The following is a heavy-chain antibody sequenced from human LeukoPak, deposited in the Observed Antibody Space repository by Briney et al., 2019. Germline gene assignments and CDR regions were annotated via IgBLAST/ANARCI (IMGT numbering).Heavy chain of an antibody. Sequence: SETPSLTCTVSGRSISSTNFYWGWIRQPPGKGLGWIGSISYSGATYYTASLKSRLTVSADTSKKEFSLKLSSVTAADTAVYYCASLPRYDFWTWGQGNLVIVSS. D-gene: IGHD3-3*01. CDR2: ISYSGAT. CDR1: GRSISSTNFY. CDR3: ASLPRYDFWT. V-gene: IGHV4-39*01. J-gene: IGHJ5*02.